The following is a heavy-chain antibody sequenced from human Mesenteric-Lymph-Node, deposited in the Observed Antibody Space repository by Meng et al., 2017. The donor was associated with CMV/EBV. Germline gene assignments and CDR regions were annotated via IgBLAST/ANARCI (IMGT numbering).Heavy chain of an antibody. J-gene: IGHJ5*02. Sequence: ASVKVSCKGSGYTFTSYYMHWVRQATGQGLEWMGWMNPNSGNTGYAQKFQGRVTMTRNTSISTAYMELSSLRSEDTAVYYCARGRANWNRYNWFDPWGQGTLVTVSS. CDR2: MNPNSGNT. CDR1: GYTFTSYY. V-gene: IGHV1-8*02. CDR3: ARGRANWNRYNWFDP. D-gene: IGHD1-20*01.